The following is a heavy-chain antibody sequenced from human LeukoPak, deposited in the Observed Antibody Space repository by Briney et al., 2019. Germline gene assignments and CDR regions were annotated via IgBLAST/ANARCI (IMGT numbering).Heavy chain of an antibody. Sequence: SETLSLTCIVSGGSISSSSYYWGWIRQPPGKGLEWIGSIYYSGSTYYNPSLKSRVTISVDTSKNQFSLKLTSVTAADTAVYYCARDASIRWVFDFWGQGTLVTVSS. V-gene: IGHV4-39*07. CDR1: GGSISSSSYY. CDR2: IYYSGST. J-gene: IGHJ4*02. D-gene: IGHD4-23*01. CDR3: ARDASIRWVFDF.